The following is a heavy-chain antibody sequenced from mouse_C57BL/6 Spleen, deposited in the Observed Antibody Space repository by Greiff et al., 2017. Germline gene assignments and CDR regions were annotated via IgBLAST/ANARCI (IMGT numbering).Heavy chain of an antibody. CDR3: ARLGYYGSSPYYYAMDY. CDR2: IYPGSGST. CDR1: GYTFTSYW. Sequence: VQLQQPGAELVKPGASVKMSCKASGYTFTSYWITWVKQRPGQGLEWIGDIYPGSGSTNYNEKFKSKATLTVDTTSSTAYMQLSSLTSEDSAVYYCARLGYYGSSPYYYAMDYWGQGTSVTVSS. V-gene: IGHV1-55*01. D-gene: IGHD1-1*01. J-gene: IGHJ4*01.